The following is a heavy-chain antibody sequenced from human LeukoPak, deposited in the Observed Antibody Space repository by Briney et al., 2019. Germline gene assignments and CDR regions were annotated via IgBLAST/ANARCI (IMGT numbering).Heavy chain of an antibody. J-gene: IGHJ5*02. CDR2: IYYSGST. CDR3: ARVESLYYDFWSGFARVNWFDP. V-gene: IGHV4-59*01. Sequence: SETLSLTCTVSGGSISSYYWGWIRQPPGKGLEWIGYIYYSGSTNYNPSLKSRVTISVDTSKNQFSLKLSSVTAADTAVYYCARVESLYYDFWSGFARVNWFDPWGQGTLVTVSS. CDR1: GGSISSYY. D-gene: IGHD3-3*01.